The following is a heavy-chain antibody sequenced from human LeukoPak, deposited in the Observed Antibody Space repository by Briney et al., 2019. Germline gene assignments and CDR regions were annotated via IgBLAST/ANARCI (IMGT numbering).Heavy chain of an antibody. CDR2: ITHSGST. J-gene: IGHJ4*02. CDR3: ARYYDVLTGYYTFDY. V-gene: IGHV4-34*01. CDR1: GGSFSGYY. Sequence: SETLSLTCAVYGGSFSGYYWSWIRQPPGKGLEWIGEITHSGSTNSNPTLKSRVTISQDISKNRFSLKLSSVTAADTAVYYCARYYDVLTGYYTFDYWGQGTLVTVSS. D-gene: IGHD3-9*01.